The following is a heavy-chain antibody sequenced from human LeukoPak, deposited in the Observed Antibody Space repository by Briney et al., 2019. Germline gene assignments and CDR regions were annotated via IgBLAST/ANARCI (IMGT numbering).Heavy chain of an antibody. J-gene: IGHJ6*02. CDR3: ARDQSPYYDFWSGYYFRAAHGMDV. Sequence: ASVKVSCKASGGTFSSYAISWVRQAPGQGLEWMGWISAYNGNTNYAQKLQGRVTMTTDTSTSTAYMELRSLRPDDTAVYYCARDQSPYYDFWSGYYFRAAHGMDVWGQGTTVTVSS. D-gene: IGHD3-3*01. CDR2: ISAYNGNT. CDR1: GGTFSSYA. V-gene: IGHV1-18*01.